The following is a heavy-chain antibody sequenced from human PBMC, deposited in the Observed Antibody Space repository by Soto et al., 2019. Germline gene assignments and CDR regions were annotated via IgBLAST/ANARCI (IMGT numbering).Heavy chain of an antibody. CDR3: AREDTAMVIDY. CDR2: ISYDGSNK. Sequence: GGSLRLSCEASGFTFSSYAMHWVRQAPGKGLEWVAVISYDGSNKYYADSVKGRFTISRDNSKNTLYLQMNSLRAEDTAVYYCAREDTAMVIDYWGQGTLVTVSS. V-gene: IGHV3-30-3*01. J-gene: IGHJ4*02. D-gene: IGHD5-18*01. CDR1: GFTFSSYA.